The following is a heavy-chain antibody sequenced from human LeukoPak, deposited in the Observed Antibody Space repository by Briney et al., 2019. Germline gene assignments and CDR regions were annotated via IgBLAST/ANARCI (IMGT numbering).Heavy chain of an antibody. CDR2: IYYSGST. D-gene: IGHD5-18*01. J-gene: IGHJ5*02. CDR1: GYSISSGYY. Sequence: SETLSLTCTVSGYSISSGYYWGWIRQPPGKGLEWIGSIYYSGSTYYNPSLKSRVTISVDTSKNQFSLKLSSVTAADTAVYYCASRGYSYGLGWFDPWGQGTLVTVSS. V-gene: IGHV4-38-2*02. CDR3: ASRGYSYGLGWFDP.